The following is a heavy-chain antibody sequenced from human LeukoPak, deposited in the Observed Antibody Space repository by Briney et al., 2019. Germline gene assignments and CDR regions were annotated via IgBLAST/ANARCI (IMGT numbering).Heavy chain of an antibody. CDR1: GYTFTGYY. CDR3: AREGDIVADVNWFDP. J-gene: IGHJ5*02. D-gene: IGHD2-15*01. V-gene: IGHV1-2*02. CDR2: INPNSGGT. Sequence: GASVKVSCKASGYTFTGYYMHWVRQAPGQGLEWMGWINPNSGGTNYAQKFQGRVTMTRDTSISTAYMELSRLRSDDTAVYYCAREGDIVADVNWFDPWGQGTLVSVSS.